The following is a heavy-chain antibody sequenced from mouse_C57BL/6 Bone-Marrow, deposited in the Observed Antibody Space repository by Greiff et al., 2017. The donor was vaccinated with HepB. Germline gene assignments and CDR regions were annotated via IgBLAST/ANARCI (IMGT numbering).Heavy chain of an antibody. CDR2: IYPGSGST. Sequence: QVQLKQPGAELVKPGASVKMSCKASGYTFTSYWITWVKQRPGQGLEWIGDIYPGSGSTNYNEKFKSKATLTVDTSSSTAYMQLSSLTSADSAVYYCARMNFGYSNYEGYYFDYWGQGTTLTVSS. CDR1: GYTFTSYW. V-gene: IGHV1-55*01. D-gene: IGHD2-5*01. CDR3: ARMNFGYSNYEGYYFDY. J-gene: IGHJ2*01.